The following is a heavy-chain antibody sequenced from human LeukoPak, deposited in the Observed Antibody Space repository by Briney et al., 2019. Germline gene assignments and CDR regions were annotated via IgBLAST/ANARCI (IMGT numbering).Heavy chain of an antibody. J-gene: IGHJ4*02. CDR1: GFNFGGST. Sequence: GGSLKLSCAASGFNFGGSTMHWARQAPGKGLEWVGRITAKTYNYATTYAASVKGRFIFSRDDSKNTAYLQMNSLKIEDTAVYYCSPSGSGWYIVDYWGQGTLVTVSS. D-gene: IGHD6-19*01. V-gene: IGHV3-73*01. CDR2: ITAKTYNYAT. CDR3: SPSGSGWYIVDY.